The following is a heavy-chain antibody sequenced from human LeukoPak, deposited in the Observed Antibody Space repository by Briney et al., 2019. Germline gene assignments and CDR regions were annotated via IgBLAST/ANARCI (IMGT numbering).Heavy chain of an antibody. V-gene: IGHV3-23*01. CDR1: GFTFSNFV. CDR2: IDGGGGST. J-gene: IGHJ4*02. Sequence: GGSLRLSCAASGFTFSNFVMSWVRQAPGKGLEWVSYIDGGGGSTNYADSVKGRFTISRDNSKNTLYLQMNSLRAEDTAIYYCAKRSAESSGYFDSWGQGTLVTVSS. D-gene: IGHD6-19*01. CDR3: AKRSAESSGYFDS.